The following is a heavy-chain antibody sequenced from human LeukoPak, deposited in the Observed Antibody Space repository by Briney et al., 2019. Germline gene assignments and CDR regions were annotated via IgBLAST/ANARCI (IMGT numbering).Heavy chain of an antibody. CDR3: ARGPIVFHP. CDR1: AYSFTDYY. Sequence: GASVKVSCKASAYSFTDYYMHWVRQAPGQGLEWMGWISAYNGNTNYAQKLQGRVTMTTDTSTSTAYMELRSLRSDDTAVYYCARGPIVFHPWGQGTLVTVSS. J-gene: IGHJ5*02. CDR2: ISAYNGNT. D-gene: IGHD1-26*01. V-gene: IGHV1-18*04.